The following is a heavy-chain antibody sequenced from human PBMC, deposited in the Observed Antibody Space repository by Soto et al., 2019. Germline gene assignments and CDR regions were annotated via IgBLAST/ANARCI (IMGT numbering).Heavy chain of an antibody. Sequence: GPSVKVSCKASGYTFTSYGISWVRQAPGQGLEWMGWISAYNGNTNYAQKLQGRVTMTTDTSTSTAYMELRSLRSDDTAVYYCARDLPPPLMYYYGSGSYRTWDWFDPWGQGTLVTVSS. CDR2: ISAYNGNT. J-gene: IGHJ5*02. V-gene: IGHV1-18*01. CDR1: GYTFTSYG. CDR3: ARDLPPPLMYYYGSGSYRTWDWFDP. D-gene: IGHD3-10*01.